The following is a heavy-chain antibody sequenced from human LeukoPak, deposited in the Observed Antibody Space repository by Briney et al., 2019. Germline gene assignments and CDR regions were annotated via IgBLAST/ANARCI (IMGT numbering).Heavy chain of an antibody. V-gene: IGHV3-33*01. J-gene: IGHJ4*02. CDR1: GFTFSSYG. CDR3: ARDPNTYYYDSSGYYYRGFFDY. D-gene: IGHD3-22*01. CDR2: IWYDGSNK. Sequence: SGGSLRLSCAASGFTFSSYGMHWVRQAPGKGLEWVAVIWYDGSNKYYADSVKGRFTISRDNSKNTLYLQMNSLRAEDTAVYYCARDPNTYYYDSSGYYYRGFFDYWGQGTLVTVSS.